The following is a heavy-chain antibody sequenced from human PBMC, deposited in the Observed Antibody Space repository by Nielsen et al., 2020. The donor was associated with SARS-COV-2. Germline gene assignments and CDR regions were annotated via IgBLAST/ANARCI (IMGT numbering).Heavy chain of an antibody. CDR2: IHSSDSYT. J-gene: IGHJ4*02. CDR1: GSRTTNYW. V-gene: IGHV5-10-1*01. D-gene: IGHD3-10*01. CDR3: ATLIRGVPRDY. Sequence: SLNISCKGSGSRTTNYWITWVRQLPGKVLEWMGRIHSSDSYTTYSPFFHGHVTISADTTISTAYLQWSRLKASDSAIYYCATLIRGVPRDYWGQGTLVTVSS.